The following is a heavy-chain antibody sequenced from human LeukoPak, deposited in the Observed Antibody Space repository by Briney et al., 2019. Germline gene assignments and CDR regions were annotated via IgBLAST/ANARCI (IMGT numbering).Heavy chain of an antibody. J-gene: IGHJ4*02. CDR3: ARDSTRYYDFWSGYYDY. CDR2: ISYDGSNK. V-gene: IGHV3-30-3*01. Sequence: PGGSLRLSCAASGFTFSSYAMHWVRQAPGKGLEWVAVISYDGSNKYYADSVKGRFTISRDNSKNTLYLQMNSLRAEDTAVYYCARDSTRYYDFWSGYYDYWGQGTLVTVSS. CDR1: GFTFSSYA. D-gene: IGHD3-3*01.